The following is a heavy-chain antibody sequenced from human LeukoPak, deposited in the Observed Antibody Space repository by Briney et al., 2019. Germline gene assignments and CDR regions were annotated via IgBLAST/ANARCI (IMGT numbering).Heavy chain of an antibody. J-gene: IGHJ3*02. V-gene: IGHV3-48*03. Sequence: PGGSLRLSCAASGFTFSSYEMNWVRQAPGKGLEWVSYISSSGSTIYYADSVKGRFTISRDNSKNTLYLQMNSLRAEDTAVYYCARAPYYYDSYAFDIWAKGQWSPSLQ. CDR2: ISSSGSTI. D-gene: IGHD3-22*01. CDR1: GFTFSSYE. CDR3: ARAPYYYDSYAFDI.